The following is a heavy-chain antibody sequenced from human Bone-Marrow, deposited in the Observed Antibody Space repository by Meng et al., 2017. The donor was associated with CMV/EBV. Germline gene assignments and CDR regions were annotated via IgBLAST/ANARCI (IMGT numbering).Heavy chain of an antibody. J-gene: IGHJ1*01. D-gene: IGHD2-2*01. Sequence: SETLSLTCAVYGGSFSGYYWSWIRQPPGKGLEWIGEINHSGSTNYNPSLKSRVTISVDTSKNQFSLKLSSVTAADTAVYYCARGRICSSTSCHREYFQHWGQGTLVTVSS. CDR2: INHSGST. CDR1: GGSFSGYY. CDR3: ARGRICSSTSCHREYFQH. V-gene: IGHV4-34*01.